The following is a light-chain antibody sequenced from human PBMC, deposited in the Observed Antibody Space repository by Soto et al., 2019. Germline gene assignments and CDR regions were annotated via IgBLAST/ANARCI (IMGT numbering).Light chain of an antibody. CDR2: KAS. CDR3: HRYNSSPYT. CDR1: QNIYSW. V-gene: IGKV1-5*03. Sequence: DIQVTQSPSTLSASVGDRVTITCRASQNIYSWMAWYQQRPGKAPQLLIYKASKLQSGVPSRFSGSGSGTEFTLTISSVQPDDFATYYCHRYNSSPYTFGRGTKLDI. J-gene: IGKJ2*01.